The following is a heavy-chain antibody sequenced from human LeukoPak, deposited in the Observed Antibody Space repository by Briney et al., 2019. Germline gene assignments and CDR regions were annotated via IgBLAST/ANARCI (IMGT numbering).Heavy chain of an antibody. Sequence: GGSLRLSYAVSGFSFSSYGMSWVRQAPGKGLEWISAISGSGGSTYYADSVKGRFIISRDNSKNTLYLQMNSLRAEDTAVYYCAKFALRYCSGGSCHPFDYWGQGTLVTVSS. CDR1: GFSFSSYG. V-gene: IGHV3-23*01. CDR2: ISGSGGST. CDR3: AKFALRYCSGGSCHPFDY. D-gene: IGHD2-15*01. J-gene: IGHJ4*02.